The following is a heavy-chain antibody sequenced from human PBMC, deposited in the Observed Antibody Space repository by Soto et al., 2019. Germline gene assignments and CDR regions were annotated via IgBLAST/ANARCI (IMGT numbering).Heavy chain of an antibody. D-gene: IGHD3-16*01. CDR1: GFSLSTSGVG. V-gene: IGHV2-5*02. J-gene: IGHJ4*02. CDR2: IYWDDDK. Sequence: QITLKESGPTLVKPTQTLTLTCTFSGFSLSTSGVGVGWIRQPPGKALEWLALIYWDDDKRYSPSLKSRLTNTKDTSKTQVVLTMTNIDPVDTATYYCAHRRPDYDCVWGSPPGAHFDYWGQGTLVTVSS. CDR3: AHRRPDYDCVWGSPPGAHFDY.